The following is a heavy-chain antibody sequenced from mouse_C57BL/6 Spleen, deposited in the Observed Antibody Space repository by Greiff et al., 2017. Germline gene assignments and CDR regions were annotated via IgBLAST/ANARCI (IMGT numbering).Heavy chain of an antibody. CDR1: GYTFTSYW. V-gene: IGHV1-5*01. Sequence: EVQLQESGTVLARPGASVKMSCKTSGYTFTSYWMHWVKQRPGPGLEWIGAIYPGNSDTSYNQKFKGKAKLTAVTSASTAYMELSSLTNEDSAVYYCTSYSNYLYYFDYGGQGTTLTVSS. D-gene: IGHD2-5*01. J-gene: IGHJ2*01. CDR2: IYPGNSDT. CDR3: TSYSNYLYYFDY.